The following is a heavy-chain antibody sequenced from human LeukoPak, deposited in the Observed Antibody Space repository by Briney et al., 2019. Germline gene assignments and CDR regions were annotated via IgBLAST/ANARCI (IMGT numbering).Heavy chain of an antibody. D-gene: IGHD2-15*01. Sequence: GGSLRLSCEASGFTFSSYGMHWVRQAPGKGLEWVANIKQDGSEKYYVDSVKGRFTISRDNAKNSLYLQMNSLRAEDTAVYYCAREYCSGGSCYFLDYWGQGTLVTVSS. CDR3: AREYCSGGSCYFLDY. CDR1: GFTFSSYG. V-gene: IGHV3-7*01. CDR2: IKQDGSEK. J-gene: IGHJ4*02.